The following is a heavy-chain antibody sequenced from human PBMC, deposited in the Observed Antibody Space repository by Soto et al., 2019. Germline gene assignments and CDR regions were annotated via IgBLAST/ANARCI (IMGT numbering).Heavy chain of an antibody. CDR2: IKPNDGTT. J-gene: IGHJ4*02. Sequence: QVQLVQSGIEVKKPGASLHVSCKTSGYTFSDYQMHWVRQATGQGLEWMGVIKPNDGTTFYAQRFXXRXTXXRATSTSTVYMDLSRLTFEDTAIYYCVRETGAFEDWGQGTLVTVSS. D-gene: IGHD3-10*01. V-gene: IGHV1-46*01. CDR1: GYTFSDYQ. CDR3: VRETGAFED.